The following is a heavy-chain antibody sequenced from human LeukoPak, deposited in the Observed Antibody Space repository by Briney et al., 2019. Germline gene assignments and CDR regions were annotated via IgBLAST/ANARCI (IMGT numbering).Heavy chain of an antibody. D-gene: IGHD1-14*01. CDR1: GFIFNNYA. V-gene: IGHV3-9*01. Sequence: GGSLRLSCAGSGFIFNNYAMHWVRQPPGKGLEWVSGISWNSGSIDYADSVKGRFTISRDNAKNSLYLQMNSLRAEDTAVYYCAPGGIPPNYYYGMDVWGQGTTVTVSS. CDR3: APGGIPPNYYYGMDV. J-gene: IGHJ6*02. CDR2: ISWNSGSI.